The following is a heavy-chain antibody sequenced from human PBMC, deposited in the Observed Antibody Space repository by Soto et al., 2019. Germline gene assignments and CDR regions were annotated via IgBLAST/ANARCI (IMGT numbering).Heavy chain of an antibody. V-gene: IGHV4-4*02. CDR1: GDSISSHDW. Sequence: QVQLQESGPGLVKPSGTLSLTCAVSGDSISSHDWWSWVRQPPNKGLEWIAGIHHSGGTNYNPSLMSRATISVDNSKNQFSLKLISATAADTAVYYCVRNGYYSLDYWGQGTLVSVSS. D-gene: IGHD3-3*01. J-gene: IGHJ4*02. CDR2: IHHSGGT. CDR3: VRNGYYSLDY.